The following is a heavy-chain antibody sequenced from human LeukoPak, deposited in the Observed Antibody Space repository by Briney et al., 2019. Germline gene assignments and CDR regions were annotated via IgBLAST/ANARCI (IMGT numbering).Heavy chain of an antibody. V-gene: IGHV3-48*03. Sequence: GGSLRLSCAASGFTFSSYEMNWVRQAPGKGLEWVSYISSSGSTIYYADSVKGRFTISRDNAKNSLYLQMNSLRAEDTAVYYCARVRDSSSSYYYYYMDVWGKGTTVTVSS. CDR2: ISSSGSTI. CDR3: ARVRDSSSSYYYYYMDV. CDR1: GFTFSSYE. D-gene: IGHD6-6*01. J-gene: IGHJ6*03.